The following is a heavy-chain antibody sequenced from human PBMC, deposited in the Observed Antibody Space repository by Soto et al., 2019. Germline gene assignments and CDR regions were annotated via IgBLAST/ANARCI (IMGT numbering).Heavy chain of an antibody. D-gene: IGHD6-13*01. V-gene: IGHV4-59*01. Sequence: LSLTCTVSGGSISSYYWSWIRQPPGKGLEWIGYIYYSGSTNYNPSLKSRVTISVDTSKNQFSLKLSSVTAADTAVYYCARDWIAAAGGGGMDVWGQRTTVTVSS. CDR1: GGSISSYY. CDR3: ARDWIAAAGGGGMDV. J-gene: IGHJ6*02. CDR2: IYYSGST.